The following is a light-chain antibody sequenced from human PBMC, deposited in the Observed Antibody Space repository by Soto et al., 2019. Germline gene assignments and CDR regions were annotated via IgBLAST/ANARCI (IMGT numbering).Light chain of an antibody. Sequence: DIQMTQSPSSLSASVGDRVTITCRASQSISSFLNWYQQKPGKAPKLLIYAASSLQSGVPSRFSGSGYGRGFGLTIRSLQPEDFATYYCQQSYTLTVGGGTKVDIK. CDR1: QSISSF. J-gene: IGKJ4*01. CDR3: QQSYTLT. CDR2: AAS. V-gene: IGKV1-39*01.